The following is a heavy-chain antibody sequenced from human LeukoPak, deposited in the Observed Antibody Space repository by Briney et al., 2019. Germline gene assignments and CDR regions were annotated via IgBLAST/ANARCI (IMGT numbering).Heavy chain of an antibody. Sequence: SETLSLTCAVYGGSFSGYYWSWIRQPPGKGLEWIGETNHSGSTNYNPSLKSRVTISVDTSKNQFFLKLSSVTAADTAVYYCATRRYLGYCTNGVCPTNAFDYWGQGTLVTVSS. CDR3: ATRRYLGYCTNGVCPTNAFDY. CDR1: GGSFSGYY. CDR2: TNHSGST. V-gene: IGHV4-34*01. J-gene: IGHJ4*02. D-gene: IGHD2-8*01.